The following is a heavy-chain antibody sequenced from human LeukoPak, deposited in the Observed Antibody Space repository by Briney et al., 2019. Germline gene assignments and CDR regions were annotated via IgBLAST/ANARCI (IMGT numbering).Heavy chain of an antibody. V-gene: IGHV3-48*03. D-gene: IGHD3-10*01. CDR1: GFTFSSYE. Sequence: PGGSLRLSCAASGFTFSSYEMNWVRQAPGKGLEWVSYISSSGSTIYYADSVKGRFTISRDNAKNSLYLQMNSLRAEDTALYYCAKDERPRYASGSYYNVQISTGYWGQGTLVTVSS. J-gene: IGHJ4*02. CDR3: AKDERPRYASGSYYNVQISTGY. CDR2: ISSSGSTI.